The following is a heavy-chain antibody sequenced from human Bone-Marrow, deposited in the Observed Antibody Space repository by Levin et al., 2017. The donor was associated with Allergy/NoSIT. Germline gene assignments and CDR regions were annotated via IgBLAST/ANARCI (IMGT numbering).Heavy chain of an antibody. CDR2: IITIVGIT. Sequence: GASVKVSCKASGGTFNSLGLSWVRQAPGQGLEWMGRIITIVGITDYAQNFRGRVTLTADKSTSTAYMELSSLRSEDTAVYFCAAGGRKDYGDYFNSWGQGTLVTVSS. CDR1: GGTFNSLG. D-gene: IGHD4-17*01. V-gene: IGHV1-69*04. CDR3: AAGGRKDYGDYFNS. J-gene: IGHJ4*02.